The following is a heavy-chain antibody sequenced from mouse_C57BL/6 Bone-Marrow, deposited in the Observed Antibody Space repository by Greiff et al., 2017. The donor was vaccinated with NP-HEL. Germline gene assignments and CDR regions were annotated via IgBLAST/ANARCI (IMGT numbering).Heavy chain of an antibody. Sequence: VQLQQSGPELARPWASVKISCQAFYTFSRRVHFAIRDTNYWMQWVKQRPGQGLEWIGAIYPGKGDTSYNQKFKGKATLTADKSSSTAYMQLSSLTSEDSAVYYCGYDGYYEDWYFDVWGTGTTVTVSS. D-gene: IGHD2-3*01. V-gene: IGHV1-87*01. CDR2: GQGLEWIG. CDR3: SEDSAVYYCGYDGYYEDWYFDV. J-gene: IGHJ1*03. CDR1: YTFSRRVH.